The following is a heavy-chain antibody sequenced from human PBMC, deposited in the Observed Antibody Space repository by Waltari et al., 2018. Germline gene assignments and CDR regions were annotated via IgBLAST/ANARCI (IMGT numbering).Heavy chain of an antibody. CDR2: IRSKAYGGTT. CDR3: TRDPGVPDY. Sequence: EVQLVESGGGLVQPGRSLRLSCTASGFTLGDYAMSWVRQAPGKGLEWVGFIRSKAYGGTTEYAASVKGRFTISRDDSKSIAYLQMNSLKTEDTAVYYCTRDPGVPDYWGQGTLVTVSS. CDR1: GFTLGDYA. D-gene: IGHD3-3*01. V-gene: IGHV3-49*04. J-gene: IGHJ4*02.